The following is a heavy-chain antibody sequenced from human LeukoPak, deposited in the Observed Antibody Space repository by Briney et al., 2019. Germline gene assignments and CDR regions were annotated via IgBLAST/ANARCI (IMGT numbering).Heavy chain of an antibody. J-gene: IGHJ5*02. Sequence: PSETLSLTCTVSGGSINNYYWSWIRQPTGKGLEWIGHMSYSGGTNYNPSLESRVTISVDASKNQFSLKLSSVTAADTAVYYCARGCSKVIRFLEWFSNWFDPWGQGTLVTVSS. CDR1: GGSINNYY. CDR3: ARGCSKVIRFLEWFSNWFDP. CDR2: MSYSGGT. D-gene: IGHD3-3*01. V-gene: IGHV4-59*12.